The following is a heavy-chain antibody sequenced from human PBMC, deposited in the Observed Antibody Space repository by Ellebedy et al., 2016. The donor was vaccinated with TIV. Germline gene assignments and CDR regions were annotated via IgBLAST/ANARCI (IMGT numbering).Heavy chain of an antibody. CDR2: ISSSSSTI. D-gene: IGHD6-19*01. Sequence: LSLTCAASGFTFTSSNMNWVRQAPGKGLEWVSYISSSSSTISYADSVKGRFTISRDNAKNSLYLQMNGLRDEDTAVYYCARELGSGWNRDAFDIWGQGTMATVSS. V-gene: IGHV3-48*02. CDR1: GFTFTSSN. J-gene: IGHJ3*02. CDR3: ARELGSGWNRDAFDI.